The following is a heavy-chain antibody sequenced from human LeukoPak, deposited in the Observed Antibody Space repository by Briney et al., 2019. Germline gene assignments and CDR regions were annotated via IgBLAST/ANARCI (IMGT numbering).Heavy chain of an antibody. V-gene: IGHV1-2*06. Sequence: ASVKVSCKASGYTFTSNYIHWVRQAPGQGLEWMGRINPNSGGTNYAQKFQGRVTMTRDTSISTAYMELSRLRSDDTAVYYCARGDSTGIIDYWGQGTLVTVSS. CDR2: INPNSGGT. CDR1: GYTFTSNY. J-gene: IGHJ4*02. D-gene: IGHD7-27*01. CDR3: ARGDSTGIIDY.